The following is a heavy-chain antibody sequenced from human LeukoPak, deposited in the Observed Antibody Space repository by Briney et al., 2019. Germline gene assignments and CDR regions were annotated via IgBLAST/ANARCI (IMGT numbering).Heavy chain of an antibody. CDR3: TRGQKDFDY. CDR2: IETKASGGTI. V-gene: IGHV3-49*04. CDR1: GLTFSDSG. Sequence: GGSLRLSCIASGLTFSDSGMSWVRQAPGKGLEWVCFIETKASGGTIVYAASVKGRFTISRDDSKSIAYLQMNSLKTEDTAIYYCTRGQKDFDYWGQGTLVTVSS. J-gene: IGHJ4*02.